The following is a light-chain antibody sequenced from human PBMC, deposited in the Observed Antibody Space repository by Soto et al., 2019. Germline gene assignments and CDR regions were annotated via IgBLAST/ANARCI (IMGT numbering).Light chain of an antibody. V-gene: IGLV1-40*01. Sequence: SVLTHPPSVSGAPVQTVTISCTGSSSNIGAGYDVHWYQQLPGSAPKLLIYGNSNRPSGVPDRFSGSKSGTSASLAITGLQAEDEADYYCQSSDSSLNVFGTGTKVTVL. CDR3: QSSDSSLNV. CDR1: SSNIGAGYD. J-gene: IGLJ1*01. CDR2: GNS.